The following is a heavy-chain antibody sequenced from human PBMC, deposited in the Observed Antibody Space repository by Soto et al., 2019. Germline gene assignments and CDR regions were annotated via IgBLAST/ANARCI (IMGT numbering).Heavy chain of an antibody. V-gene: IGHV4-30-4*01. D-gene: IGHD3-9*01. Sequence: SETLSLTCTVSGGSISSSDYYWSWIRQPPGKGLEWIGYIYYSGSTYYNPSLKSRVTISVDTSKNQFSLKLSSVTAADTAVYFCARFYFDWHPHGYRGQGTLVTVSS. CDR2: IYYSGST. CDR1: GGSISSSDYY. CDR3: ARFYFDWHPHGY. J-gene: IGHJ4*02.